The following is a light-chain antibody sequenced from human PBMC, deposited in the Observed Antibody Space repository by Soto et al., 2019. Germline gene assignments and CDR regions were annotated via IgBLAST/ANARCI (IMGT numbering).Light chain of an antibody. J-gene: IGKJ3*01. CDR3: QQSYSTPLT. CDR2: AAS. Sequence: DIQMPQSPSSLSASVGDRVTITCRASQSIRNYLNWYQQKPGKAPKLLIYAASSLQGDVPSRFSGSGSGTDFTLTITSLQPDDFATYYCQQSYSTPLTFGPGTKVDI. CDR1: QSIRNY. V-gene: IGKV1-39*01.